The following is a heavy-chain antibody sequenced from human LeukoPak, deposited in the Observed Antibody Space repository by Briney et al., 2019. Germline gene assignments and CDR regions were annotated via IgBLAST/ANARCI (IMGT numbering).Heavy chain of an antibody. CDR1: GGSVSSGSYY. Sequence: PSETLSLTCTVSGGSVSSGSYYWSWIRQPPGKGLEWIGYIYYSGSTNYNPSLKSRVTISVDTSKNQFSLKLSSVTAADTAVYYCARENPPPYGDYGSPSWYFDLWGRGTLVTVSS. D-gene: IGHD4-17*01. J-gene: IGHJ2*01. V-gene: IGHV4-61*01. CDR3: ARENPPPYGDYGSPSWYFDL. CDR2: IYYSGST.